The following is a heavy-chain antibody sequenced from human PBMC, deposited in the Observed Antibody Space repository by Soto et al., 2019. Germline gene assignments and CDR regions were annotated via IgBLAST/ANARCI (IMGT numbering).Heavy chain of an antibody. J-gene: IGHJ4*02. Sequence: PVGSLRLSCAASGFTFSSYWMSWVRQAPGKGLEWVANIKQDGSEKYYVDSVKGRFTISRDNAKNSLYLQMNSLRAEDTAVYYCAREGVGWLYYFDYWGQGTLVTVSS. V-gene: IGHV3-7*03. CDR2: IKQDGSEK. CDR1: GFTFSSYW. D-gene: IGHD3-3*01. CDR3: AREGVGWLYYFDY.